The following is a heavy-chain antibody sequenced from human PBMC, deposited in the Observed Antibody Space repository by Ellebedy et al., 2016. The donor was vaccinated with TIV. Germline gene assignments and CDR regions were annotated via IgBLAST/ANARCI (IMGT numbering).Heavy chain of an antibody. D-gene: IGHD6-19*01. V-gene: IGHV4-59*08. CDR2: IYYSGST. J-gene: IGHJ3*02. CDR1: GVSISSYY. Sequence: SETLSLTCTVSGVSISSYYWSWIRQPPGKGLEWIGYIYYSGSTNYNPSLKSRVTISLDTSKNQFSLKPSSVTAADTAVYYCARYSSAWYDAFDIWGQGTMVTVSS. CDR3: ARYSSAWYDAFDI.